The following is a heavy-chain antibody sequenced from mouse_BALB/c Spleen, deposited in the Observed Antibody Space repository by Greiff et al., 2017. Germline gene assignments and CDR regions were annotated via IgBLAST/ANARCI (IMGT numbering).Heavy chain of an antibody. CDR3: ARYYRYDGYAMDY. J-gene: IGHJ4*01. CDR1: GYSITSDYA. V-gene: IGHV3-2*02. D-gene: IGHD2-14*01. CDR2: ISYSGST. Sequence: EVQRVESGPGLVKPSQSLSLTCTVTGYSITSDYAWNWIRQFPGNKLEWMGYISYSGSTSYNPSLKSRISITRDTSKNQFFLQLNSVTTEDTATYYCARYYRYDGYAMDYWGQGTSVTVSS.